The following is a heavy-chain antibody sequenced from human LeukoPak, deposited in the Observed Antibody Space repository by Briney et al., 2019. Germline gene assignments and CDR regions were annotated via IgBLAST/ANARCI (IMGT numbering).Heavy chain of an antibody. J-gene: IGHJ4*02. CDR2: ISAYNGNT. CDR1: GGTFSSYA. CDR3: ARDSGGYYYDSSGFNPFDY. V-gene: IGHV1-18*01. D-gene: IGHD3-22*01. Sequence: ASVKVSCKASGGTFSSYAISWVRQAPGQGLEWMGWISAYNGNTNYAQKLQGRVTMTTDTSTSTAYMELRSLRSDDTAVYYCARDSGGYYYDSSGFNPFDYWGQGTLVTVSS.